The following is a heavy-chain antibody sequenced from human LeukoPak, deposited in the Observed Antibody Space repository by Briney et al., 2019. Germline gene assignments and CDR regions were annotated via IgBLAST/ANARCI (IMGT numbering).Heavy chain of an antibody. V-gene: IGHV3-21*01. Sequence: GGSLRLSRAASGFTFSSYSMNWVRQAPGKGLEWVSSISSSSSYIYYADSVKGRFTISRDNAKNSLYLQMNSLRAEDTAVYYCARMGYFHDAFDIWGQGPMVTVSS. J-gene: IGHJ3*02. CDR3: ARMGYFHDAFDI. CDR2: ISSSSSYI. D-gene: IGHD3-22*01. CDR1: GFTFSSYS.